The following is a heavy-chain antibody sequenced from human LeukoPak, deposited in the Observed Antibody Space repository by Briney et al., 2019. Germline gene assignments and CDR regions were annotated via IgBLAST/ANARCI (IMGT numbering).Heavy chain of an antibody. CDR1: GFTFSSYA. D-gene: IGHD3-9*01. CDR3: AREVILTGYLNWFDP. J-gene: IGHJ5*02. Sequence: GSSLRLSCAASGFTFSSYAMHWVRQAPGKGLDLEWVTVLSYDANEYYADSVKGRFTISRDISKNTLYLQMNSLRGDDTAVYYCAREVILTGYLNWFDPWGQGTLVTVSS. CDR2: LSYDANE. V-gene: IGHV3-30-3*01.